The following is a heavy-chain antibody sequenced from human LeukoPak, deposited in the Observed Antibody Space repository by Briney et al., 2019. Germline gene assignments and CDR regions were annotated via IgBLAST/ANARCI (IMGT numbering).Heavy chain of an antibody. CDR3: LRGDHVWRSYYYMDV. CDR1: GGSISSSSYY. CDR2: IYYSGST. V-gene: IGHV4-39*01. D-gene: IGHD3-16*01. J-gene: IGHJ6*03. Sequence: SETLSLTCTVSGGSISSSSYYWGWIRQPPGKGLEWIGSIYYSGSTYYNPSLKSRVTISVDTSKNQFSLKLSSVTAADTAVYYCLRGDHVWRSYYYMDVWGKGTTVTVSS.